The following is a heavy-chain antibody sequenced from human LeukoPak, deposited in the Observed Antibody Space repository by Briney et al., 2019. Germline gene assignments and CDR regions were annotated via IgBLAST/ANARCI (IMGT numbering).Heavy chain of an antibody. Sequence: GGSLRLSCAASGFTFSSYGMHWVRQAPGKGLEWVAVISYDGSNKYYADSVKGRFTVSRDNSKNTLYLQMNSLRAEDTAVYYCARDFLRGYSYGPIDYWGQGTLVTVSS. CDR1: GFTFSSYG. CDR3: ARDFLRGYSYGPIDY. CDR2: ISYDGSNK. J-gene: IGHJ4*02. D-gene: IGHD5-18*01. V-gene: IGHV3-30*03.